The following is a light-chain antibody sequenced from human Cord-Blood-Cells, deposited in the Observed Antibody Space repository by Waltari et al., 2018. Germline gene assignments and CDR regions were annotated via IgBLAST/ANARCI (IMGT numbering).Light chain of an antibody. Sequence: DIQMTQSPSSLSVSVGDRVTITCRSSQSISSYLNWYQQKPGKAPKLLIYAASSLQSGVPSRFSSSGSGTDFTLTISSLQAEDFATYYCQQSYSTPFTFGPGTKVDIK. CDR1: QSISSY. V-gene: IGKV1-39*01. J-gene: IGKJ3*01. CDR2: AAS. CDR3: QQSYSTPFT.